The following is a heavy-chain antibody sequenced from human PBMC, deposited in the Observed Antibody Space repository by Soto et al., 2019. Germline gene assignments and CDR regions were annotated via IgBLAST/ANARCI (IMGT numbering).Heavy chain of an antibody. CDR3: ARLVVVAPVANA. CDR1: GGSISYNSYY. Sequence: PSETLSLTCSVSGGSISYNSYYWGWIRQPPGKGLVWVGGISYTGTTYYSPSTKDRVTISVATSKYSFSLTLTSVTAADTAVYCCARLVVVAPVANAWGQGTLVTVSS. D-gene: IGHD2-2*01. V-gene: IGHV4-39*02. J-gene: IGHJ5*02. CDR2: ISYTGTT.